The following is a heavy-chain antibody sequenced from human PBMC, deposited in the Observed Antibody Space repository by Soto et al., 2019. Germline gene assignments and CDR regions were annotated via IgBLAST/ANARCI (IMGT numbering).Heavy chain of an antibody. CDR2: INPNSGGT. CDR3: AREIAAAGTFSDAFDS. Sequence: EASVKVSCKASGYTFTGYYMHWVRQAPGQGLEWMGWINPNSGGTNYAQKFQGWVTMTRDTSISTAYMELSRLRSDDTAVYYCAREIAAAGTFSDAFDSWGQGTMVT. J-gene: IGHJ3*02. D-gene: IGHD6-13*01. CDR1: GYTFTGYY. V-gene: IGHV1-2*04.